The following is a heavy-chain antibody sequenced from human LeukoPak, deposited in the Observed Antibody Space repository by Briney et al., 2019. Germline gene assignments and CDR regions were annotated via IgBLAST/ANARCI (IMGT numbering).Heavy chain of an antibody. J-gene: IGHJ4*02. D-gene: IGHD3-10*01. V-gene: IGHV3-7*01. CDR1: GFTFSSYG. CDR2: IKEDGSQQ. Sequence: PGRSLRLSCAASGFTFSSYGMHWVRQAPGKGLEWVANIKEDGSQQYYVDSVKGRFTISRDNAKNSLYLQMNSLRAEDTAVYYCARDRGYLSFDYWGQGTLVTVSS. CDR3: ARDRGYLSFDY.